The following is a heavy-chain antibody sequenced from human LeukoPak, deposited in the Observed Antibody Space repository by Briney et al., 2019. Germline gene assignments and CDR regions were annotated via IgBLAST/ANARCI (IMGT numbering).Heavy chain of an antibody. Sequence: SVKISCKASGGTFSSYTISWVRQAPGQGLEWMGRIIPILGIANYAQKFQGRVTITADKSTSTAYMELSSLRSEDTAVYYCARDPSSGWYGYYYYMDVWGKGTTVTVS. CDR3: ARDPSSGWYGYYYYMDV. CDR2: IIPILGIA. V-gene: IGHV1-69*04. J-gene: IGHJ6*03. D-gene: IGHD6-19*01. CDR1: GGTFSSYT.